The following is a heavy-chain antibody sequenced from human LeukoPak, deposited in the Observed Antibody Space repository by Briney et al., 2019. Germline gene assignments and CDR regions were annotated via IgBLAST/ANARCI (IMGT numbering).Heavy chain of an antibody. J-gene: IGHJ4*02. V-gene: IGHV1-2*02. CDR3: ARGRALSGDSLLSGY. CDR2: INPKSGGT. Sequence: GASVKVSCKASGYTFTGYYIHWARQAPGQGLEWMGWINPKSGGTNYAQRFQGRVTLTRDTSISTTFMEVNRLSSDDTAVYYCARGRALSGDSLLSGYWGQGTLVTVSS. D-gene: IGHD2-21*02. CDR1: GYTFTGYY.